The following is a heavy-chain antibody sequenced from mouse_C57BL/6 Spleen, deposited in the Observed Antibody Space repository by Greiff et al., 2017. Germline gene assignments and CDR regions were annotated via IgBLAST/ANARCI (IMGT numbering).Heavy chain of an antibody. D-gene: IGHD1-1*01. J-gene: IGHJ3*01. Sequence: QVQLQQSGAELVRPGASVTLSCKASGYTFTDYEMHWVKQTPVHGLEWIGAIDPETGGTAYNQKFKGKAILTADKSSSTAYMELRSLTSEDSAVYYCTKDCYFGRGFAYWGQGTLVTVSA. CDR3: TKDCYFGRGFAY. CDR2: IDPETGGT. V-gene: IGHV1-15*01. CDR1: GYTFTDYE.